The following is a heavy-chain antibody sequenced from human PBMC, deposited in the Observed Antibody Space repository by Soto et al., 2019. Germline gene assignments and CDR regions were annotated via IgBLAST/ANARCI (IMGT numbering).Heavy chain of an antibody. J-gene: IGHJ4*02. V-gene: IGHV1-69*02. D-gene: IGHD6-19*01. CDR1: GGTFSSYT. CDR3: AIRPGIAVAADY. Sequence: QVQLVQSGAEVKKPGSSVKVSCKASGGTFSSYTISWVRQAPGQGLEWMGRIIPILGIANYAQKLQGRVTITADKSTSTAYMKLSSLRSEDTAVYYCAIRPGIAVAADYWGQGTLVTVSS. CDR2: IIPILGIA.